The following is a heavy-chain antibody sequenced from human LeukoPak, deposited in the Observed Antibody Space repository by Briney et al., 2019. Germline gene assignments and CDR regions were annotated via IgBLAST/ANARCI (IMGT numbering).Heavy chain of an antibody. Sequence: GGSLRLSCAASGFTFSSYSMNWVRQAPGKGLEWVSSISSSSSYIYYADSVKGRFTISRDNAKNSLYLQMNSLRAEDTAVYYCATRGGPYSRSGWYHWGQGTLVTVSS. CDR1: GFTFSSYS. CDR3: ATRGGPYSRSGWYH. V-gene: IGHV3-21*01. J-gene: IGHJ5*02. CDR2: ISSSSSYI. D-gene: IGHD6-19*01.